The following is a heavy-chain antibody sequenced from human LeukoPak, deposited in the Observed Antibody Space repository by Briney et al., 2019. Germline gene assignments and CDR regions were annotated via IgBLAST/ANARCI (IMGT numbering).Heavy chain of an antibody. CDR1: GLTFSSYW. V-gene: IGHV3-7*01. Sequence: PWGSLRLSCAASGLTFSSYWMSWVRQAPGKGLEWVGNIKQDGSEKYYVDSVNGRFTISRDNAKNSLYLQMNSLRAEDTAVYYCARERDIYGDYVGSYWGQGTLVTVSS. CDR2: IKQDGSEK. D-gene: IGHD4-17*01. CDR3: ARERDIYGDYVGSY. J-gene: IGHJ4*02.